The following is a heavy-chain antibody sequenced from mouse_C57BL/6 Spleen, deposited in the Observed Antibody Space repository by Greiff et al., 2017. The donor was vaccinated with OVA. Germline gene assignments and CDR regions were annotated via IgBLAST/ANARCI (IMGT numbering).Heavy chain of an antibody. Sequence: EVQGVESGGGLVKPGGSLKLSCAASGFTFSSYAMSWVRQTPEKRLEWVATISDGGSYTYYPDNVKGRFTISRDNAKNNLYLQMSHLKSEDTAMYYCARDAPYWYVDVWGTGTTVTVSS. CDR3: ARDAPYWYVDV. CDR2: ISDGGSYT. V-gene: IGHV5-4*01. J-gene: IGHJ1*03. CDR1: GFTFSSYA.